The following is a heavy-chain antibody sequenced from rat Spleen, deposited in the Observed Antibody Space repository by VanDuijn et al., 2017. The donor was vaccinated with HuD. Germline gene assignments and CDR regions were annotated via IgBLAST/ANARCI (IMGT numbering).Heavy chain of an antibody. CDR1: GFTFSNYG. CDR3: TSHGTMAARSGYYFDY. Sequence: EVQLVESGGGLVQPGRSLKLSCAVSGFTFSNYGLHWIRQAPTKSLEWVASVSPSGGSTYYRDSVKGRFTISRDNAKSTLYLQMDSLRSEDTATYYCTSHGTMAARSGYYFDYWGQGVMVTVSS. D-gene: IGHD1-2*01. V-gene: IGHV5-19*01. CDR2: VSPSGGST. J-gene: IGHJ2*01.